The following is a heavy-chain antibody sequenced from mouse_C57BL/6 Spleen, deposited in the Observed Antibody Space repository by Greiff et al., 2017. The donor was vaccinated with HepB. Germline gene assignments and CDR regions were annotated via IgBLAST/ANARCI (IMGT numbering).Heavy chain of an antibody. V-gene: IGHV1-78*01. J-gene: IGHJ3*01. CDR2: IYPRDGST. CDR3: ARARGYGSSLFAY. CDR1: GYTFTDHT. Sequence: VQLQQSDAELVKPGASVKISCKVSGYTFTDHTIHWMKQRPEQGLEWIGYIYPRDGSTKYNEKFKGKATLTADKSSSTAYMQLHSLTSEDSAVYFCARARGYGSSLFAYWGQGTLVTVSA. D-gene: IGHD1-1*01.